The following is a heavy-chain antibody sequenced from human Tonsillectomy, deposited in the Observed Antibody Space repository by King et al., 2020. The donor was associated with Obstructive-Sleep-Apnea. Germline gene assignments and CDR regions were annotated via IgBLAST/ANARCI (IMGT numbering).Heavy chain of an antibody. CDR2: IYYSGST. J-gene: IGHJ6*02. CDR1: GGSISSGGYY. CDR3: ARGIPSYYGMDV. V-gene: IGHV4-31*03. Sequence: VQLQESGPGLVKPSQTLSLTCTVSGGSISSGGYYWSWIRQHPGKGLEWIGCIYYSGSTYYNPSLKSRVTISVDTSKNQFSLKLSSVTAADTAVYYCARGIPSYYGMDVWGQGTTVTVSS.